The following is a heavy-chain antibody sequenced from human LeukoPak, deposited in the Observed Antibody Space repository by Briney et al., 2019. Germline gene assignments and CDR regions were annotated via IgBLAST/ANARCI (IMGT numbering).Heavy chain of an antibody. J-gene: IGHJ4*02. CDR2: ISSGGSTI. D-gene: IGHD2-15*01. Sequence: HPGGSLRLSCAASGFTFSSYEMNWVRQAPGKGLEWVSCISSGGSTIYYADSVKGRFTISRDNAKNSLFLQMNSLRAKDTAVYYCARDLVLLHWGQGTLVTTSS. CDR1: GFTFSSYE. CDR3: ARDLVLLH. V-gene: IGHV3-48*03.